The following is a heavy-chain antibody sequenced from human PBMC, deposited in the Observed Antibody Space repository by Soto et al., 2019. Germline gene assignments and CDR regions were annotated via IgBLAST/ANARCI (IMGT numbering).Heavy chain of an antibody. CDR1: GFTFSNAW. V-gene: IGHV3-15*01. CDR2: IKSKTDGGTT. Sequence: GGSLRLSCAASGFTFSNAWMSWVRQAQGKGLEWVGRIKSKTDGGTTDYAAPVKGRFTISRDDSKNTLYLQMNSLKTEDTAVYYCTTGPPMITFGGVIVRDYWGQGTLVTVSS. D-gene: IGHD3-16*02. CDR3: TTGPPMITFGGVIVRDY. J-gene: IGHJ4*02.